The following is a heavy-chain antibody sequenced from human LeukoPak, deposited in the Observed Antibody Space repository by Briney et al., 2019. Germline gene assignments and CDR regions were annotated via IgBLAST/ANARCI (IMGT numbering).Heavy chain of an antibody. CDR3: ARDGYCSSTSCYYFDY. D-gene: IGHD2-2*01. CDR2: INSDGSST. CDR1: GFTFSNYW. J-gene: IGHJ4*02. V-gene: IGHV3-74*01. Sequence: GGSLRLSCAASGFTFSNYWIHWVRQAPGKGLVWVSRINSDGSSTSYADSVKGRFTISRDNAKKTLYLQMNSLRAEDTAVYYCARDGYCSSTSCYYFDYWGQGTLVTVSS.